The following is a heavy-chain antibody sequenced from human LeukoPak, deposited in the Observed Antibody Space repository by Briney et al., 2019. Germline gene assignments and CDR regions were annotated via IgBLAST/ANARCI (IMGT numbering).Heavy chain of an antibody. CDR3: ARLAIGVVEYYFDY. CDR1: GGTFSSYT. V-gene: IGHV1-69*02. CDR2: IIPILGIA. J-gene: IGHJ4*02. D-gene: IGHD3-3*01. Sequence: PVKVSCKASGGTFSSYTISWVRQAPGQGLEWMGRIIPILGIANYAQKFQGRVTITADKSTSTAYMELSSLRSEDTAVYYCARLAIGVVEYYFDYWGQGTLVTVSS.